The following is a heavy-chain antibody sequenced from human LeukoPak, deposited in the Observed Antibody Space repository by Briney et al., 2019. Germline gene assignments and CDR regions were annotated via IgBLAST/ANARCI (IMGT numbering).Heavy chain of an antibody. CDR3: ASIFSGSYYQFDY. D-gene: IGHD1-26*01. Sequence: ASVKVSCKASGYTFTGYYMHWVRQAPGQGLEWMGWINPNSGGTNYAQKFQGRVTMTRDTSISTAYMELSRLRSDDTAVYYCASIFSGSYYQFDYWGQGTLVTVSS. CDR2: INPNSGGT. J-gene: IGHJ4*02. V-gene: IGHV1-2*02. CDR1: GYTFTGYY.